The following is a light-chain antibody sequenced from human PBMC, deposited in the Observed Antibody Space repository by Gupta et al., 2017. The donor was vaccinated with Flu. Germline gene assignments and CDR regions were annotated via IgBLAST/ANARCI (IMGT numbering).Light chain of an antibody. J-gene: IGKJ1*01. CDR3: RQRDITPRT. V-gene: IGKV1-39*01. CDR2: ASS. Sequence: PSSLSASVGDRVTLTCRTRQQVTSYMSWYQQKPGKAPKLLIYASSTLQSGVPSRFSGSGSGTKVTLTISRLQPEDSATYYCRQRDITPRTFGQGTRVEIK. CDR1: QQVTSY.